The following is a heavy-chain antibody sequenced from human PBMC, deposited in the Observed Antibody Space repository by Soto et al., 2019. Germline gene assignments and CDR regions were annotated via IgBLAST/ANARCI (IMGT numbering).Heavy chain of an antibody. Sequence: QVQLQQWGAGLLKPSETLSLTCAVSGGSFRGFYWTWIRQSPGKGLEWLGDINHVGITNYNPSHKSRVSRQEDTSKSQFSLKLSSVTAADTAVYYCARAHDGGGGRQQPIDSWGQGTLVTGSA. J-gene: IGHJ4*02. CDR3: ARAHDGGGGRQQPIDS. D-gene: IGHD2-15*01. CDR2: INHVGIT. V-gene: IGHV4-34*01. CDR1: GGSFRGFY.